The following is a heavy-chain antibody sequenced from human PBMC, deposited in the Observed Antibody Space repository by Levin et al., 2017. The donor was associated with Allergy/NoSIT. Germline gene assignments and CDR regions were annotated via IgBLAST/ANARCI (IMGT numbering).Heavy chain of an antibody. CDR1: GGTFSRSA. CDR3: ARGSSMVQGPIKYYYNYYMDV. CDR2: IIPMFATA. D-gene: IGHD3-10*01. V-gene: IGHV1-69*01. J-gene: IGHJ6*03. Sequence: AGESLKISCKASGGTFSRSAISWLRQAPGQGLEWMGGIIPMFATANYAQKFQGRVTITADESTSTAYMELSSLISEDTAVYYCARGSSMVQGPIKYYYNYYMDVWGKGTTVTVSS.